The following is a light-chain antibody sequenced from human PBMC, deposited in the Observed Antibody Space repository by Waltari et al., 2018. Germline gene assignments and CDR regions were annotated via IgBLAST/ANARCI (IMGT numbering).Light chain of an antibody. J-gene: IGKJ1*01. CDR2: GTS. CDR3: QQYNNWPPWT. Sequence: QSPATLSVSPGERATLSCRASQSVSSNLAWYQQKPGQAPRLLIYGTSTRATGIPARFSGSGSGTEFTLTISSLQSEDFAVYYCQQYNNWPPWTFGQGTKVEIK. V-gene: IGKV3-15*01. CDR1: QSVSSN.